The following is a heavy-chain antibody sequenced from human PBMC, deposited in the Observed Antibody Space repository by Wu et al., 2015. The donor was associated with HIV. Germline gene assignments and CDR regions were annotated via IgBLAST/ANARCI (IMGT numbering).Heavy chain of an antibody. J-gene: IGHJ5*02. CDR1: GYNFIGYY. Sequence: QVQLVQSGAEVKKPGASVKVSCKASGYNFIGYYIHWVRQAPGQGLEWMGWINPNNDATNYAQNFQGRVTMTLDTSISTAYMEISRLRSDDTAVYYCARDYGGFXFISTTLNWFDPWGQGTLVTVSS. CDR3: ARDYGGFXFISTTLNWFDP. V-gene: IGHV1-2*02. D-gene: IGHD4-23*01. CDR2: INPNNDAT.